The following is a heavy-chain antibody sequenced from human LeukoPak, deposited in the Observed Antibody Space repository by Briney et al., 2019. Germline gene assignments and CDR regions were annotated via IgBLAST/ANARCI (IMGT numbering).Heavy chain of an antibody. D-gene: IGHD3-10*01. Sequence: GGSLRLSCTASGFTFGDYAMSWVRQAPGKGLEWVGFIISKAYGGTTEYAASLKGRFTISRDDSKSIAYLQMNSLKTEDTAVYYCTRGGNYYGSGSYYEDFDYWGQGTLVTVSS. CDR2: IISKAYGGTT. J-gene: IGHJ4*02. CDR3: TRGGNYYGSGSYYEDFDY. CDR1: GFTFGDYA. V-gene: IGHV3-49*04.